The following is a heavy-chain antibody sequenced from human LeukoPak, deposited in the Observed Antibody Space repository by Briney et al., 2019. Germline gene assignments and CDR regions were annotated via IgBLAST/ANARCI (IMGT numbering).Heavy chain of an antibody. CDR1: GFTFSSYW. V-gene: IGHV3-30-3*01. Sequence: GGSLRLSCAASGFTFSSYWVSWVRQAPGKGLEWMAVISYDGSNKYYADSVKGRFTISRDNSKNTLYLQMNSLRAEDTAVYYCARDTGYCSSISCYKPQVISDLPDYWGQGTLVTVSS. D-gene: IGHD2-2*02. J-gene: IGHJ4*02. CDR3: ARDTGYCSSISCYKPQVISDLPDY. CDR2: ISYDGSNK.